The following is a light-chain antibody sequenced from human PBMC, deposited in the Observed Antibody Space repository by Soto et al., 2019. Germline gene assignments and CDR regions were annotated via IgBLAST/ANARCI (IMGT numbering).Light chain of an antibody. CDR1: QSSSSW. Sequence: DIQMTQSPSTLSASVGDRVTITCRASQSSSSWLAWYQQKPGKAPKLLIYDASSLECGVPSRFSGSGSGTEFTLTISSLQPDDFATYYCQQSGTFGQGTKLEIK. CDR2: DAS. CDR3: QQSGT. V-gene: IGKV1-5*01. J-gene: IGKJ2*01.